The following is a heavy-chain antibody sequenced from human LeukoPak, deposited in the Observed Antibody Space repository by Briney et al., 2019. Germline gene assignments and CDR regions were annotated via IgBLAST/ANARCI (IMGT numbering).Heavy chain of an antibody. CDR3: ARGTGTFDY. CDR1: GDSVSSNSAD. D-gene: IGHD1-1*01. V-gene: IGHV6-1*01. CDR2: TYYRTKWYN. Sequence: SQTLSLTCAISGDSVSSNSADWNRIRQSPSRGLEWLGRTYYRTKWYNDYEVSVKSRITINPDTSKNQFSLQLNSVTPEDTAMYYCARGTGTFDYWGQGTLVTVSS. J-gene: IGHJ4*02.